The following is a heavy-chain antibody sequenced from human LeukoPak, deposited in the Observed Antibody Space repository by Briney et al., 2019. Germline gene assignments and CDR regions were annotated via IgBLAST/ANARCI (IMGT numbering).Heavy chain of an antibody. Sequence: SETLSLTCTVSGGSISSGGYYWSWIRQHPGKGLEWIGYIYYSGSTYYNPSLKSRVTISVDTSKNQFSLELNSVTAADTAVYYCARGPELRSAPFDYWGQGTLVTVSS. D-gene: IGHD3-3*01. V-gene: IGHV4-31*03. CDR3: ARGPELRSAPFDY. CDR1: GGSISSGGYY. J-gene: IGHJ4*02. CDR2: IYYSGST.